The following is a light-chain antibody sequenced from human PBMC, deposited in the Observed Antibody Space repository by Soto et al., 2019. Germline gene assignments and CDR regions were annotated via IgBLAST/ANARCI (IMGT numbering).Light chain of an antibody. Sequence: QSVLTQPRSVSGSPGQSATISCTGTANDVGGHNYVSWYQQHPGEAPKLLIYDVTERPSGVPDRFSGSKSGNTDSLTISGLQTEDEADYYCYSYAGTYTFVFGTGTKLTVL. CDR2: DVT. J-gene: IGLJ1*01. V-gene: IGLV2-11*01. CDR1: ANDVGGHNY. CDR3: YSYAGTYTFV.